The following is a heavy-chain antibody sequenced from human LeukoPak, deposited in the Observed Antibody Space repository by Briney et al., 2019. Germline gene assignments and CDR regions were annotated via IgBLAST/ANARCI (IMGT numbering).Heavy chain of an antibody. CDR1: GASIISSSYD. Sequence: SETLSLTCTVSGASIISSSYDWGWIRQPPGKGLEWIGSVNYGGSTDYNPSLKSRVTISVDASKNQFSLNMRSVTAADTAVYYCARHFDNWGQGTLVTVSS. CDR3: ARHFDN. V-gene: IGHV4-39*01. J-gene: IGHJ4*02. CDR2: VNYGGST.